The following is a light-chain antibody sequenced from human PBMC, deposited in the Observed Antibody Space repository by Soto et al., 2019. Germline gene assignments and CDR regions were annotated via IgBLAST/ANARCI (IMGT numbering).Light chain of an antibody. V-gene: IGLV2-23*01. Sequence: QSALTQPASVSGSPGQSITISCTGTSGDVGGYNLVSWYQHHPGKAPKLMIYEGSKRFPGVSNRFSGSKSGNTASLTISGLQAGDEADYYCCSYAGGMVFGGGTKLTVL. CDR1: SGDVGGYNL. J-gene: IGLJ2*01. CDR3: CSYAGGMV. CDR2: EGS.